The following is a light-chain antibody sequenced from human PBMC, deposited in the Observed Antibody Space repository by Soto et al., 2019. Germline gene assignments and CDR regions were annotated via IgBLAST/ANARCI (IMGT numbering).Light chain of an antibody. CDR2: DAS. CDR1: QNIRNL. Sequence: DIQMTQSPSTLSAAVGDSVTNTCRASQNIRNLLAWYQQKPGKAPKPLIYDASTLKTGVPSRFSGSGSGSEFNFTITGLQPDDFATYYCQQYETFSGTFGPGTKVDIK. V-gene: IGKV1-5*01. CDR3: QQYETFSGT. J-gene: IGKJ1*01.